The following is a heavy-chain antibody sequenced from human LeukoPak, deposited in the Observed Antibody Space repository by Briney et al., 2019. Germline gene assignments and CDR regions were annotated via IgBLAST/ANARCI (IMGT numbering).Heavy chain of an antibody. CDR3: ARGRPDGSGSYYKFDP. Sequence: SETLSLTCAVYGGSFSGYYWGWIRQPPGKGLEWIGSIYYSGRTYYNPSLKSRVTIPVDTSKKQFSLKLSSVTAADTAVYYCARGRPDGSGSYYKFDPWGQGTLVTVSS. J-gene: IGHJ5*02. D-gene: IGHD3-10*01. V-gene: IGHV4-34*01. CDR1: GGSFSGYY. CDR2: IYYSGRT.